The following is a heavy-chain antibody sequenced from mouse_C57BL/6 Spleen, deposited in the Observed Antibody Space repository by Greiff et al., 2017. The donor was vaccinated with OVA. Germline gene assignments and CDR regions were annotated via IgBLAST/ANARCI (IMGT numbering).Heavy chain of an antibody. CDR2: ISDGGSYT. V-gene: IGHV5-4*03. J-gene: IGHJ4*01. CDR3: ARGGNYDAMDY. Sequence: EVKVVESGGGLVKPGGSLKLSCAASGFTFSSYAMSWVRQTPEKRLEWVATISDGGSYTYYPDNVKGRFTISRDNAKNNLYLQMSHLKSEDTAMYYCARGGNYDAMDYWGQGTSVTVSS. CDR1: GFTFSSYA. D-gene: IGHD1-1*02.